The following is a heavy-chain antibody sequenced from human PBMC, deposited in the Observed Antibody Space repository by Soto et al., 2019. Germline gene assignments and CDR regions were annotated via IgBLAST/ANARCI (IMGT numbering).Heavy chain of an antibody. CDR1: GYTFTTYN. V-gene: IGHV1-8*01. CDR3: LRYGVAATY. J-gene: IGHJ4*02. CDR2: MNPNSGNT. D-gene: IGHD2-8*01. Sequence: ASVKVSCKASGYTFTTYNINWVRQATGQGLEWMGWMNPNSGNTGYAQKFQDRITLTRDTSINTAYMELSSLRSDDTAVYFCLRYGVAATYWGQGTQVTASS.